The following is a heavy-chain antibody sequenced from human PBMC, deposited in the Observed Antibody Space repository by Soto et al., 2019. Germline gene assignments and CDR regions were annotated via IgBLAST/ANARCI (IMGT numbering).Heavy chain of an antibody. J-gene: IGHJ4*02. CDR1: GGSISSSSYY. CDR2: IYYSGST. V-gene: IGHV4-39*01. D-gene: IGHD3-10*01. CDR3: ASNPMVRGVINAANY. Sequence: QLQLQESGPGLVKPSETLSLTCTVSGGSISSSSYYWGWIRQPPGKGLEWIGSIYYSGSTYYNLSLKSRVTISVDTSKNQFSLKLSSVTAADTAVYYCASNPMVRGVINAANYWGQGTLVTVSS.